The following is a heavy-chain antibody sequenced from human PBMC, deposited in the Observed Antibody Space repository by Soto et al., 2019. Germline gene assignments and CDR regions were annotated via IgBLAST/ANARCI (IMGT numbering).Heavy chain of an antibody. Sequence: QVQLVQSGAEVKKPGSSVKVSCKASGGTFSSYAISWVRQAPGQGIEWMGGIIPIFGTANYAQKFQGRVTITADESTSTAYMELSSLRAEDTAVYYGARSYSEWLRGYNWFDPWGHGTLVTVST. D-gene: IGHD3-3*01. CDR1: GGTFSSYA. CDR3: ARSYSEWLRGYNWFDP. CDR2: IIPIFGTA. J-gene: IGHJ5*02. V-gene: IGHV1-69*12.